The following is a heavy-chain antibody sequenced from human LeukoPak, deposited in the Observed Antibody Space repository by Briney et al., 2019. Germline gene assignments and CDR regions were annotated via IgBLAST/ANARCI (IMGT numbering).Heavy chain of an antibody. CDR2: MYYRGST. V-gene: IGHV4-31*03. Sequence: PSETLSLTCTVSGGSISSGNYYWSWIRQHPGKGLEWIGYMYYRGSTYYNPSLKSRVTISVDTSKNQFSLKLSSVTAADTAVYYCARLTRSGWVADCWGQGTLVTVSS. CDR3: ARLTRSGWVADC. J-gene: IGHJ4*02. CDR1: GGSISSGNYY. D-gene: IGHD3-10*01.